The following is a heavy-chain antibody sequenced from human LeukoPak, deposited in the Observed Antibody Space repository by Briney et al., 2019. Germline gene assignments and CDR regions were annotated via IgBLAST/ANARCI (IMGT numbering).Heavy chain of an antibody. Sequence: GGSLRLSCAASGFTFSSYAMSWVRQAPGKGLEWVSGISGSGSGGSTYYADSVKGRFTISRDNSKNTLYLQINSLRAEDTAIYYCARAGSIRFDYWGQGTLVTVSS. V-gene: IGHV3-23*01. D-gene: IGHD1-26*01. CDR1: GFTFSSYA. J-gene: IGHJ4*02. CDR2: ISGSGSGGST. CDR3: ARAGSIRFDY.